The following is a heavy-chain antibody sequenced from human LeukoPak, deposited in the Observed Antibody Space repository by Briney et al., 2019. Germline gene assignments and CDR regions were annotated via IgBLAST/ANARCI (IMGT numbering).Heavy chain of an antibody. CDR2: VSTDSTYT. J-gene: IGHJ2*01. Sequence: PGRSLRLSCAASGFNFSDYYMTWIRQAPGKGLEWLSYVSTDSTYTNYADSVKGRFTISRDNAKSSLYLQLNSLTAEDTAVYYCTREDNWYFDLWGRGTLVTVSS. CDR3: TREDNWYFDL. CDR1: GFNFSDYY. V-gene: IGHV3-11*05.